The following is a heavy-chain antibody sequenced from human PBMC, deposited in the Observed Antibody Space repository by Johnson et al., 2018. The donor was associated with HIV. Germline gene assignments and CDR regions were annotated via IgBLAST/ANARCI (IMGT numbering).Heavy chain of an antibody. CDR2: IRYDGSNK. CDR3: AKSSSATYYGDAFDM. CDR1: GFTFSNAW. J-gene: IGHJ3*02. V-gene: IGHV3-30*02. Sequence: QVQLVESGGGLVEPGGSLRLSCAASGFTFSNAWMSWVRQAPGKGLEWVAFIRYDGSNKYYADFVKGRFTISRDNSKKTLSLQMNSLRPEDTAVNYCAKSSSATYYGDAFDMWGQGTMVTVSS. D-gene: IGHD3-10*01.